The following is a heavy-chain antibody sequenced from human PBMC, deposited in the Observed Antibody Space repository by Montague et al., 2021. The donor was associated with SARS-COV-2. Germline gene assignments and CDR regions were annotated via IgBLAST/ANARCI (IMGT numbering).Heavy chain of an antibody. CDR1: GFTFSNYS. Sequence: SLRLSCAASGFTFSNYSMHWVRQAPGKGLEWVAVISYDGSNKYYADSVKGRFTISRDNSKNTLYLQMNSLRAEDTAVYYCASTLGYCSGGSCYDPGNCYYYGMDVWGQGTTVTVSS. V-gene: IGHV3-30*04. CDR2: ISYDGSNK. J-gene: IGHJ6*02. CDR3: ASTLGYCSGGSCYDPGNCYYYGMDV. D-gene: IGHD2-15*01.